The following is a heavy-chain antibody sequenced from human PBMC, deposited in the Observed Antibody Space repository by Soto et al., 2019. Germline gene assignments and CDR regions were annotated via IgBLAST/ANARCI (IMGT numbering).Heavy chain of an antibody. CDR3: WRLGRTMDRGERYWYFDR. V-gene: IGHV4-31*01. CDR2: IFYSGST. D-gene: IGHD3-10*01. J-gene: IGHJ2*01. Sequence: QVHLQESGPGLVKPSQTLSLTCTVSGGSISSGGYYWSWIRQHPGKGLEWIGYIFYSGSTYYKPSHKRPVTRAVDASKNQFSLKPSSVTAADTAVYYCWRLGRTMDRGERYWYFDRWGRGTLVTVSS. CDR1: GGSISSGGYY.